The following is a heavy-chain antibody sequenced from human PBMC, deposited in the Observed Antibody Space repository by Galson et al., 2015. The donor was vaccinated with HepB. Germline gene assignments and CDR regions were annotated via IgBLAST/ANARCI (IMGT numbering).Heavy chain of an antibody. Sequence: SCKASGGTFRSCTINWLRQAPGQGLEWMGGIIPIFGTRNSAQKFQGRVTITADESTSTVYMELSSLRSEDTAVYYCARGKKDLVVVPAVRYYYYNGMDVWGQGTTVTVSS. CDR1: GGTFRSCT. CDR3: ARGKKDLVVVPAVRYYYYNGMDV. D-gene: IGHD2-2*01. J-gene: IGHJ6*02. CDR2: IIPIFGTR. V-gene: IGHV1-69*01.